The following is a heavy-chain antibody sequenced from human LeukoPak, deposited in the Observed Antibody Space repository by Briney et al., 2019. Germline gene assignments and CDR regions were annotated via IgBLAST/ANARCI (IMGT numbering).Heavy chain of an antibody. CDR3: ARGYYSMDV. J-gene: IGHJ6*03. V-gene: IGHV4-39*01. CDR2: IYYSGST. CDR1: GGSISSSSYY. Sequence: PSETLSLTCTVSGGSISSSSYYWGWIRQPPGKGLEWIGSIYYSGSTYYNPSLKSRVTISVDTSKNQFSLKVSSVTAADMFVYYCARGYYSMDVWGKGTRVTVSS.